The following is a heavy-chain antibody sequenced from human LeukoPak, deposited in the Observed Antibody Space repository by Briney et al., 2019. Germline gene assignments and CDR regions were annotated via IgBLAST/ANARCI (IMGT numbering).Heavy chain of an antibody. D-gene: IGHD2/OR15-2a*01. CDR3: ARTTDYILNWFDP. V-gene: IGHV4-59*01. J-gene: IGHJ5*02. CDR2: IYYSGST. Sequence: SETLSLTCTVSGGSISRYYWSWIRQPPGKGLEWIGYIYYSGSTNYNPSLKSRVTISVDTSKNQFSLKLSSVTAADTAVYYCARTTDYILNWFDPWGQGTLVTVSS. CDR1: GGSISRYY.